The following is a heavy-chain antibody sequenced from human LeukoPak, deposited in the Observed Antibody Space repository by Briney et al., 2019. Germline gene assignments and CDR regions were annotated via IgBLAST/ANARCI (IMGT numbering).Heavy chain of an antibody. CDR3: ARGRSSGYYFDY. V-gene: IGHV3-11*04. Sequence: GGSLRLSCAASGFTFSDYYMNWIRQAPGKGLEWVSYIRSSGSTIYYADSVKGRFTISRDNTKNSLYLQMNSLRAEDTAVYYCARGRSSGYYFDYWGQGTLVTVSS. CDR1: GFTFSDYY. J-gene: IGHJ4*02. CDR2: IRSSGSTI. D-gene: IGHD3-22*01.